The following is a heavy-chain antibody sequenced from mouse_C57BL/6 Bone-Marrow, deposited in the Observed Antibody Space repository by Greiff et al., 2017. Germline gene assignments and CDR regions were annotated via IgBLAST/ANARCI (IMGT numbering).Heavy chain of an antibody. CDR1: GYTFTSYW. Sequence: QVQLQQPGAELVMPGASVKLSCKASGYTFTSYWMHWVKQRPGQGLEWIGEIDPSDSYTNYNQKFKGKSTLTVDKSSSTAYMQLSSLTSEDSAVYYCAGTPFYYGSSPPPAYFDVWGTGTTVTVSA. J-gene: IGHJ1*03. V-gene: IGHV1-69*01. D-gene: IGHD1-1*01. CDR2: IDPSDSYT. CDR3: AGTPFYYGSSPPPAYFDV.